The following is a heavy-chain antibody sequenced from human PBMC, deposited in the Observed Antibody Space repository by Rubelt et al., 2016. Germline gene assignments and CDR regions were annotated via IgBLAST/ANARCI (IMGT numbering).Heavy chain of an antibody. CDR2: ISHCGSS. J-gene: IGHJ5*01. Sequence: QVQLQESGPGQVKPSETLSLTCTVSGGSISSYYWTCIRQPPGKGLEWIALISHCGSSNYHPSLEGRVTISIDTSKNLLSPRLSLVTAADTSVYYCAGGYGFVPFESWGKGTPVTVSS. V-gene: IGHV4-34*01. CDR3: AGGYGFVPFES. CDR1: GGSISSYY. D-gene: IGHD3-10*01.